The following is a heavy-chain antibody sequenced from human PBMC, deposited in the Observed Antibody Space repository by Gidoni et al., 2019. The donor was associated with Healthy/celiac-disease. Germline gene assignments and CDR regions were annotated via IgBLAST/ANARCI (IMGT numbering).Heavy chain of an antibody. CDR3: ARNSGSYSFDY. CDR1: GGSISSGGYS. Sequence: QLQLQESGSGLVKPSQTLSLTCPVPGGSISSGGYSWSWIRQPPGKGLGWIGYIYHSGSTYYNPSLKSRVTISVDRSKNQFSLKLSSVTAADTAVYYCARNSGSYSFDYWGQGTLVTVSS. CDR2: IYHSGST. J-gene: IGHJ4*02. D-gene: IGHD1-26*01. V-gene: IGHV4-30-2*01.